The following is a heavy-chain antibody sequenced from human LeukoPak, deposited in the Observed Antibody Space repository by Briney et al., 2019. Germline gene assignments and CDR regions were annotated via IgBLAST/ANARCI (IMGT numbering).Heavy chain of an antibody. Sequence: GGSLRLSCAASGFTFSSYSMNWVRQAPGKGLEWVSAISGSGGDTYYADSVKGRFTISRDNSKNTLYLQMNSLRAEDTAVYYCAKITVAFDYWGQGTLVTVSS. V-gene: IGHV3-23*01. CDR1: GFTFSSYS. CDR2: ISGSGGDT. D-gene: IGHD4-23*01. J-gene: IGHJ4*02. CDR3: AKITVAFDY.